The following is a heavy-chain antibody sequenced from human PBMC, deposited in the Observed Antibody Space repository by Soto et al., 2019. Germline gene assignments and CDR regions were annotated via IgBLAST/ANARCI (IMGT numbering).Heavy chain of an antibody. CDR2: ISSSGSTI. CDR3: ARPEYSSSSYGMDV. D-gene: IGHD6-6*01. Sequence: GGSLRLSCAASGFTFSTYAMTWVRQAPGKGLEWVSSISSSGSTIYYADSVRGRFTISRDNAKNSLYLQMNSLRDEDTAVYYCARPEYSSSSYGMDVWGQGTTVTVSS. CDR1: GFTFSTYA. V-gene: IGHV3-48*02. J-gene: IGHJ6*02.